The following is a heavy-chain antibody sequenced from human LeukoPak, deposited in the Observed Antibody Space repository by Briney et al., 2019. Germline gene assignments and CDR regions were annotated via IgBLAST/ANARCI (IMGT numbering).Heavy chain of an antibody. D-gene: IGHD6-13*01. CDR3: ARLGVIAAAGTYAFDI. CDR2: ISAYIGNT. V-gene: IGHV1-18*01. CDR1: GYTFTSYG. J-gene: IGHJ3*02. Sequence: ASVKVSCKASGYTFTSYGICWVRQAPGQGLEWMGWISAYIGNTNYAQKLQGRVTMTTDTSTSTAYMELRSLRSDDTAVYYCARLGVIAAAGTYAFDIWGQGTMVTVSS.